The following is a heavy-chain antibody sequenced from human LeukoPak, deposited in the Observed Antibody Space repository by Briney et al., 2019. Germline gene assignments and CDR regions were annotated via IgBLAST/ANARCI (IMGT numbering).Heavy chain of an antibody. CDR1: GFTFDDYA. Sequence: AGGSLRLFRAASGFTFDDYAMHWVRQAPGKGLEWVSGISWNSRSIGYADSVKGRFITSRDNAKNSLYLQMNSLRVEDTALYYCAKDMRRALYLELGYWGQGTLVTVSS. J-gene: IGHJ4*02. CDR3: AKDMRRALYLELGY. D-gene: IGHD1-7*01. V-gene: IGHV3-9*01. CDR2: ISWNSRSI.